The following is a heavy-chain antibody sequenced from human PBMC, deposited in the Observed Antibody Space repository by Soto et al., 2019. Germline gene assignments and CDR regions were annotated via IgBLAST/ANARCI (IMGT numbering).Heavy chain of an antibody. D-gene: IGHD3-22*01. CDR3: ARIRYDSSGYYGYYYGMDV. J-gene: IGHJ6*02. CDR1: GFSLSNARMG. CDR2: LFSNDEK. Sequence: QVTLKESGPVLVKPTETLTLTCTVSGFSLSNARMGVSWIRQPPGKALEWLAHLFSNDEKSYSTSLKSRLTISKDTSKSQVVLTMTNMDPVDTATYYCARIRYDSSGYYGYYYGMDVWGQGTTVTVSS. V-gene: IGHV2-26*01.